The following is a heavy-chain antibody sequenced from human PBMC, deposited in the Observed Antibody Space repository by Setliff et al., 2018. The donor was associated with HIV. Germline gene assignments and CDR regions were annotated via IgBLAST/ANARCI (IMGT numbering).Heavy chain of an antibody. CDR1: GYSLTSGYY. CDR2: IHDSGRT. V-gene: IGHV4-38-2*01. Sequence: SETLSLTCGVSGYSLTSGYYWGWIRQPPGKGLEWIGSIHDSGRTYYNPSLKSRVTISVDRSKNQFFLRLTSVTAADTAVYYCARGSYRGSGFFVRYFDFWGQGSLVTVSS. CDR3: ARGSYRGSGFFVRYFDF. D-gene: IGHD3-3*01. J-gene: IGHJ4*02.